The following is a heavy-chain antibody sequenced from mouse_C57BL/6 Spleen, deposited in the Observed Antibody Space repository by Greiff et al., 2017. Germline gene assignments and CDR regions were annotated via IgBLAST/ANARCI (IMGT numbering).Heavy chain of an antibody. Sequence: VQLQQPGAELVRPGSSVKLSCKASGYTFTSYWMHWVKQRPIQGLEWIGNIDPSDSDTRYNQKFKDKGTLTVDKSSSTAYMQLSSLRSEDSAVFYCAGEGYWDFEGWGKGATVTGSS. CDR3: AGEGYWDFEG. CDR2: IDPSDSDT. CDR1: GYTFTSYW. V-gene: IGHV1-52*01. J-gene: IGHJ1*03.